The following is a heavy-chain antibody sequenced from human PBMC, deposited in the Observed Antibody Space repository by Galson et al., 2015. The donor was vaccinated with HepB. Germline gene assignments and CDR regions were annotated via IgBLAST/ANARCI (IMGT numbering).Heavy chain of an antibody. CDR1: GITFTSYA. CDR3: AKRRGRMFQFSNHYSYYAMDV. CDR2: IIGSGGST. V-gene: IGHV3-23*01. Sequence: SLRLSCAASGITFTSYAMSWVRQAPGKGLEWVSGIIGSGGSTYYADSVEGRFTISRDNSKNTLLLQMNNVRAEDTAVYYCAKRRGRMFQFSNHYSYYAMDVWGQGTTVTVSS. J-gene: IGHJ6*02. D-gene: IGHD3-10*02.